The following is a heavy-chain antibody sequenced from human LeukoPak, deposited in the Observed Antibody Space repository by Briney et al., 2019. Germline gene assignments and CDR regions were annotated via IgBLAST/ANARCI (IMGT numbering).Heavy chain of an antibody. J-gene: IGHJ5*02. D-gene: IGHD3-10*01. Sequence: SETLSLTCAVYGGSFSNYYWSWIRQPPGKGLEWIGEINHSGSTNYNPSLKSRVTISVDTSRNQFSLKLSSVTAADTAVYYCARGADGSGSYYWWFDPWGQGTLVTVSS. CDR2: INHSGST. CDR3: ARGADGSGSYYWWFDP. V-gene: IGHV4-34*01. CDR1: GGSFSNYY.